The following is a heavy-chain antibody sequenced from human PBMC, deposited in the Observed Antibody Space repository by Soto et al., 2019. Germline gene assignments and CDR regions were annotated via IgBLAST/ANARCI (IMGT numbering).Heavy chain of an antibody. D-gene: IGHD6-19*01. V-gene: IGHV2-5*02. CDR2: IYWDDDK. J-gene: IGHJ2*01. CDR1: GFSLSTSGVG. Sequence: QITLKESGPTLVKPTQPLTLTCTFSGFSLSTSGVGVGWIRQPPGKALEWLALIYWDDDKRYSPSLKSRLTITKDTSKNQVVLTMTNMDPVDTDTYCCARQWLVPGCRYFDHWGRGTLVTVSS. CDR3: ARQWLVPGCRYFDH.